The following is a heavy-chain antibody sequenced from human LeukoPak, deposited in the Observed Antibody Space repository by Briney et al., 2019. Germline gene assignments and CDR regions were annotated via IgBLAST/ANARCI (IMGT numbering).Heavy chain of an antibody. D-gene: IGHD2-15*01. CDR3: PRIGSSGNKCHGYYYYGMDV. Sequence: PGGSLRLSCTASAFTFSDYGMHWVRQAPGKGLEWVAIIWYDGSYRYYADSVKGRFTISRDNSKNTMYLQMDSLRAEDTAVYYCPRIGSSGNKCHGYYYYGMDVWGQGTTVTVSS. CDR2: IWYDGSYR. J-gene: IGHJ6*02. V-gene: IGHV3-33*01. CDR1: AFTFSDYG.